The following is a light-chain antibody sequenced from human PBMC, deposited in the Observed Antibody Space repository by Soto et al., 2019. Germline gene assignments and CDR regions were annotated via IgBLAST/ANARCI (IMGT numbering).Light chain of an antibody. Sequence: QSALTQPPSASGSPGQSVTISCTGTSSDVGGYNYVSWYQQHPGKAPKLMIYEVSKRPSRVPDRFSGSTSVNSASLTISGLQADDEADYYCCLYIGATTYVFGTGTKLTVL. J-gene: IGLJ1*01. CDR1: SSDVGGYNY. CDR3: CLYIGATTYV. CDR2: EVS. V-gene: IGLV2-8*01.